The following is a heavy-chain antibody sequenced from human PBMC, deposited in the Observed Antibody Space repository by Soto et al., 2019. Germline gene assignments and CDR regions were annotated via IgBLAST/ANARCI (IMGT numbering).Heavy chain of an antibody. CDR1: GGTFSNYP. CDR3: ARGNHRWLQLWYFDL. Sequence: QVQLVQSGAEVKKPGSSVKVSCKASGGTFSNYPIRWVRQDPGQGLEWMGGIIPIFGTVNYAQKFQGRVTIPADESTSTAYMELSRLRSEEIAVYYCARGNHRWLQLWYFDLWGRGTLVTVSS. D-gene: IGHD5-12*01. CDR2: IIPIFGTV. J-gene: IGHJ2*01. V-gene: IGHV1-69*12.